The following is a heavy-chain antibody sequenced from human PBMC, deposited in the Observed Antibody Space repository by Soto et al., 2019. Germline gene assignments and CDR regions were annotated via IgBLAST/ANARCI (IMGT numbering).Heavy chain of an antibody. D-gene: IGHD3-9*01. CDR2: ISGSGGST. CDR3: AKTYYDILTGYYLGAFDI. J-gene: IGHJ3*02. Sequence: PGGSLRLSCVASGFMFSSYAMSWVRQAPGKGLEWVSAISGSGGSTYYADSVKGRFTISRDNSKNTLYLQMNSLRAEDTAVYYCAKTYYDILTGYYLGAFDIWGQGTMVTVSS. CDR1: GFMFSSYA. V-gene: IGHV3-23*01.